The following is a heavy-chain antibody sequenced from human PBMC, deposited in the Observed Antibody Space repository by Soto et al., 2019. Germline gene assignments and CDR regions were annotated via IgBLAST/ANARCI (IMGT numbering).Heavy chain of an antibody. CDR2: IYPGDSDT. CDR3: ARRGRGGNDALDI. CDR1: GYKFTSYW. Sequence: PWESLKISCKGSGYKFTSYWIGWLRQMPGKGLECMGIIYPGDSDTRYSPSFQGQVTISADKSNSTAYLQWSSLRASDTATYYCARRGRGGNDALDIWGQGTMVTVSS. D-gene: IGHD1-1*01. V-gene: IGHV5-51*01. J-gene: IGHJ3*02.